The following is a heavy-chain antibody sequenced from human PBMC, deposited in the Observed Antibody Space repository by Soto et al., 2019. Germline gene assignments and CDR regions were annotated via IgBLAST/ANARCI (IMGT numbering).Heavy chain of an antibody. CDR2: ISSSSSTI. CDR1: GFTFSSYS. V-gene: IGHV3-48*02. D-gene: IGHD3-3*01. Sequence: GGSLRLSCAASGFTFSSYSMNWVRQAPGKGLEWVSFISSSSSTIYYADSVKGRFTISRDNAKNSLYLQMNSLRDEDTAVYYCARGIREWLLYDYYGMDVWGQGTTVTVSS. CDR3: ARGIREWLLYDYYGMDV. J-gene: IGHJ6*02.